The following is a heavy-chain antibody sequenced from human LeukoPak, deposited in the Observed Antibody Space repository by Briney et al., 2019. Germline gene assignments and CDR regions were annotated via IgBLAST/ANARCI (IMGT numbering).Heavy chain of an antibody. CDR1: GFTSSSYA. CDR3: AKFSSGFTEFDY. J-gene: IGHJ4*02. CDR2: ISGSGGST. D-gene: IGHD3-10*01. V-gene: IGHV3-23*01. Sequence: PGGSLRLSCAASGFTSSSYAMSWVRQAPGKGLEWVSAISGSGGSTYYADSVKGRFTISRDNSKNTLYLQMNSLRAEDTAVYYCAKFSSGFTEFDYWGQGTLVTVSS.